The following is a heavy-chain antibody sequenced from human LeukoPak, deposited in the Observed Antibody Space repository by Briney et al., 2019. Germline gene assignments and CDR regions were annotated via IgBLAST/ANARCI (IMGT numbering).Heavy chain of an antibody. CDR2: INHSGST. CDR3: ARGGYCSSTSCPPDAFDI. CDR1: GGSFSGYY. D-gene: IGHD2-2*01. Sequence: SETLSLICAVYGGSFSGYYWSWIRQPPGKGLEWIGEINHSGSTNYNPSLKSRVTISVDTSKNQFSLKLSSVTAADTAVYYCARGGYCSSTSCPPDAFDIWGQGTMVTVSS. V-gene: IGHV4-34*01. J-gene: IGHJ3*02.